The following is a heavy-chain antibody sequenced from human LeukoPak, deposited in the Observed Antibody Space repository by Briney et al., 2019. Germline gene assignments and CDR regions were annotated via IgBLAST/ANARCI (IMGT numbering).Heavy chain of an antibody. CDR3: ARSLTLPYYFDY. CDR2: ISSSSSYI. CDR1: GFTFSSYS. Sequence: GGSLRLSCAASGFTFSSYSMNWVRQAPGKGLEWVSSISSSSSYIYYADSVKGRFTISRDNAKNSLYLQMNSLRAEDTAVYYCARSLTLPYYFDYWGQGTLVTVSS. V-gene: IGHV3-21*01. D-gene: IGHD3-16*02. J-gene: IGHJ4*02.